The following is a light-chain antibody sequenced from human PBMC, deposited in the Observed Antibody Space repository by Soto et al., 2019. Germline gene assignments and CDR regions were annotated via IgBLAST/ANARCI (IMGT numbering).Light chain of an antibody. CDR1: SSDVGGYNY. Sequence: QSALTQPASVSGSPGQSITISCTGTSSDVGGYNYVSWYQQHPGKAPKLMIYDVSNRPSGVSNRFSGSKSGNTAFLTISGPQAEDEADYYCSSYTSSSTLVFGGGTQLTVL. CDR3: SSYTSSSTLV. J-gene: IGLJ2*01. V-gene: IGLV2-14*01. CDR2: DVS.